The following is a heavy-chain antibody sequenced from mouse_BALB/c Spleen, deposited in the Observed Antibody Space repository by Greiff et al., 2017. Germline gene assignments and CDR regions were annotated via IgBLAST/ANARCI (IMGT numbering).Heavy chain of an antibody. CDR1: GFTFSSFG. CDR3: ASWYAMDY. CDR2: ISSGSSTI. V-gene: IGHV5-17*02. J-gene: IGHJ4*01. Sequence: EVQLVESGGGLVKPGGSRKLSCAASGFTFSSFGMHWVRQSPEKGLEWVAYISSGSSTIYYADTVKGRFTISRDNPKNTLFLQMTSLRSEDTAMYYCASWYAMDYWGQGTSVTVSS.